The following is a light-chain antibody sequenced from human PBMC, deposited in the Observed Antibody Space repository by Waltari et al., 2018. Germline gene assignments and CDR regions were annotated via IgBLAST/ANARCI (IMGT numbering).Light chain of an antibody. Sequence: SYVVTQPPSVSVAPGKTATITCGGYNIXXXSVXXYQQKPGQAPVLVVYDDSDRPSGIPERFSGSNAGNTATLTVSRVEAGDEADYYCQVWDSSRDHVVFGGGTKLTVL. V-gene: IGLV3-21*03. J-gene: IGLJ3*02. CDR3: QVWDSSRDHVV. CDR2: DDS. CDR1: NIXXXS.